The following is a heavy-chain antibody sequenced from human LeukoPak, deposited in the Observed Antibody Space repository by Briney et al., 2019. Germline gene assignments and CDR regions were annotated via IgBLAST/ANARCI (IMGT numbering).Heavy chain of an antibody. J-gene: IGHJ4*02. CDR2: ISDIGSI. CDR3: AGHHPRNTVDF. CDR1: GGSISNFY. D-gene: IGHD2/OR15-2a*01. Sequence: SETLSLTCTVSGGSISNFYWSWIRQPPGKGLEWIAYISDIGSINYNPSLKSRVTISLDTSKNQFSLKLSSVTAADTAVYYCAGHHPRNTVDFWGQGTLVTVSS. V-gene: IGHV4-59*08.